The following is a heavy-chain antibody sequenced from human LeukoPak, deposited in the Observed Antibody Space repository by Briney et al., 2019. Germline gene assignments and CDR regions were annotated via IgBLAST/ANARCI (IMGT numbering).Heavy chain of an antibody. CDR2: INPNSGGT. CDR1: GYTFTGYY. V-gene: IGHV1-2*02. J-gene: IGHJ4*02. CDR3: ARGGLLWFGELLPDDDY. Sequence: GASVTVSCTASGYTFTGYYMHWVRQAPGQGLEWMGWINPNSGGTNYAQTFQGRVTMTRDTSISTAYMELSRLRSDDTAVYYCARGGLLWFGELLPDDDYWGQGTLVTVSS. D-gene: IGHD3-10*01.